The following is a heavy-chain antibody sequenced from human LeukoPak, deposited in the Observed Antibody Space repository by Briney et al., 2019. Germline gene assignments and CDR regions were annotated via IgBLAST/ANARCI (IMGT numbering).Heavy chain of an antibody. D-gene: IGHD5-18*01. J-gene: IGHJ4*02. CDR2: ISYSGST. Sequence: SQTLSLTCTVSGGSISSGGYYWSWIRQHPGKGLEWIGFISYSGSTYHNPSLKSRVTMSVDTSKNQFSLNLRSVTAADTAVYYCARDRYSYGFWGQGILVTVSS. CDR3: ARDRYSYGF. V-gene: IGHV4-31*03. CDR1: GGSISSGGYY.